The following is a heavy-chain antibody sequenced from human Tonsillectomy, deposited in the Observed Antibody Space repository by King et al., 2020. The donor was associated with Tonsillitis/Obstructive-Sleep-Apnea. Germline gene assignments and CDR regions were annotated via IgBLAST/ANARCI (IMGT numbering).Heavy chain of an antibody. Sequence: QLVQSGAEVKKPGESLRLSCKGSGYSFTNYWINWVRQMPGKGLEWMGRIDPSDSYTNYSPSFQGHVTISADKSINTAYLQWSSLKASDTAIFYCASTGDLYGSGNYFSNAMDVWGQGTTVTVSS. CDR1: GYSFTNYW. D-gene: IGHD3-10*01. J-gene: IGHJ6*02. CDR2: IDPSDSYT. CDR3: ASTGDLYGSGNYFSNAMDV. V-gene: IGHV5-10-1*03.